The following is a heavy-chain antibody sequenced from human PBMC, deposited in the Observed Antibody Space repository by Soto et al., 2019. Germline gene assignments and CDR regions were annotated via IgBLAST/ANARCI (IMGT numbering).Heavy chain of an antibody. CDR1: GGSISSGGHY. CDR2: IYYSGST. CDR3: ATLHYNSSWYGSDY. J-gene: IGHJ4*02. Sequence: QVQLQESGPGLVKPSQTLSLTCTVSGGSISSGGHYWSWIRQHPGKGLEWIGHIYYSGSTYYNPSLKSRVTISVDTSKNQFSLKLSSVTAADTAVYYCATLHYNSSWYGSDYWGQGTLVTVSS. V-gene: IGHV4-31*03. D-gene: IGHD6-13*01.